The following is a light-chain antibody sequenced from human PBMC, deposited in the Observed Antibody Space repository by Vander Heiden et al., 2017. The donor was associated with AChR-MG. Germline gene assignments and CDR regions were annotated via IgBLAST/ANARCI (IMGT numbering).Light chain of an antibody. Sequence: DIQMTQSPSSLSSSVGDRITITCRARQDISKYLTWYQQKPGKAPKLMIFAASRLQSGVPSTFNGSRSGTAFTLTISRRQPEDFASYYCQERVSSLWTFGQRTKVEIK. J-gene: IGKJ1*01. CDR2: AAS. CDR3: QERVSSLWT. CDR1: QDISKY. V-gene: IGKV1-39*01.